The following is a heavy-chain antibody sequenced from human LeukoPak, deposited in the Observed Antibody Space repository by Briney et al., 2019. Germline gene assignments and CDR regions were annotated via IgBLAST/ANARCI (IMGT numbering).Heavy chain of an antibody. V-gene: IGHV4-59*13. CDR2: MYYGGSP. Sequence: PSEALSLTCTVSGGSIRSFYWSWIRQPPGKGLEWIGYMYYGGSPNYNPSLKSRVITSLDTSKKQFPLKLNSVTTADTAVYYCVTGRYSYGWYDHWGQGILVIVSS. J-gene: IGHJ5*02. CDR1: GGSIRSFY. D-gene: IGHD1-26*01. CDR3: VTGRYSYGWYDH.